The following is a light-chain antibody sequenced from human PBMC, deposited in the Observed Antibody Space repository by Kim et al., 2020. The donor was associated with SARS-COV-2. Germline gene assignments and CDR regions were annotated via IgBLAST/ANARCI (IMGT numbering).Light chain of an antibody. CDR3: QQRSNWPT. V-gene: IGKV3-11*01. CDR2: DAS. CDR1: QSVSSY. J-gene: IGKJ4*01. Sequence: SLAPEESATPSCRTSQSVSSYLAWYQQKPGQAPRLLIYDASNRATGIPARFSGSWSGTDFTITISSLEPEDFAVYYCQQRSNWPTFGGGTKVDIK.